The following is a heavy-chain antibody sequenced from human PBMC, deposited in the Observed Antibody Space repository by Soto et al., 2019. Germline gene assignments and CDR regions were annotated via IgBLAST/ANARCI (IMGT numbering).Heavy chain of an antibody. Sequence: QVQLVQSGAEVKKPGSSVKVSCKASGGPFSSYAISWVRQAPGQGLEWMGGIIPIFGTANYAQKFQGRVTITADESTSTAYMELSSLRSEDTAVYYCARDRGSSSWYYYYGMDVWGQGTTVTVSS. J-gene: IGHJ6*02. D-gene: IGHD6-6*01. CDR1: GGPFSSYA. V-gene: IGHV1-69*01. CDR3: ARDRGSSSWYYYYGMDV. CDR2: IIPIFGTA.